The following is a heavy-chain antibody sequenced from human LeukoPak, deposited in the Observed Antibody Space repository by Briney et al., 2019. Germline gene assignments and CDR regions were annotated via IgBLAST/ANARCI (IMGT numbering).Heavy chain of an antibody. CDR1: GFAFSNSW. J-gene: IGHJ6*02. V-gene: IGHV3-74*01. Sequence: PGGSLRLSCAASGFAFSNSWMHWVRQAPGKGLVWVSRIGTDGSDTSYADSVKGRFTISRDNAKNTLYLQMNSLRAEDTAVYYCARRPAYSSGATYDYGMDVWGQGTTVTVAS. D-gene: IGHD6-19*01. CDR3: ARRPAYSSGATYDYGMDV. CDR2: IGTDGSDT.